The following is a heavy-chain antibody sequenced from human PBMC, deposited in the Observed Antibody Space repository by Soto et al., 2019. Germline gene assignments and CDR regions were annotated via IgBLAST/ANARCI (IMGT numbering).Heavy chain of an antibody. D-gene: IGHD5-12*01. V-gene: IGHV1-18*01. CDR2: ISAYNGNT. J-gene: IGHJ4*02. Sequence: ASVKVSCKASGGTFSSYGINWVRQAPGQGLEWMGWISAYNGNTHYAQKLQGRVTVTTDTSTSTAYMELRSLRSDDTAVYYCARVQSGYDFAYWGQGTLVTVSS. CDR3: ARVQSGYDFAY. CDR1: GGTFSSYG.